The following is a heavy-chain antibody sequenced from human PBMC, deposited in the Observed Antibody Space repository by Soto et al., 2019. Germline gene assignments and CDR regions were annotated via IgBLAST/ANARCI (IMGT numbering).Heavy chain of an antibody. Sequence: EVQLLESGGGLVQPGGSLRLSCAASGFTFSSYAMRWVRQAPGKGLEWVSVISGSGGSTYYADSVKGRFTISRDNSKNTLYLQMNSLRAEDTAVYYCAKWSIVVVPAAGDFDYWGQGTLVTVSS. CDR1: GFTFSSYA. D-gene: IGHD2-2*01. V-gene: IGHV3-23*01. J-gene: IGHJ4*02. CDR2: ISGSGGST. CDR3: AKWSIVVVPAAGDFDY.